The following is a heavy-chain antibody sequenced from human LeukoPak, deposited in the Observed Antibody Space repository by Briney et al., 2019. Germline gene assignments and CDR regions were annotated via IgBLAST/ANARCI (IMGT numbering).Heavy chain of an antibody. D-gene: IGHD5-18*01. CDR2: IYYSGST. CDR1: GGSISSYY. J-gene: IGHJ4*02. CDR3: ARGRGYSYGQTHDY. V-gene: IGHV4-59*01. Sequence: SETLSLTCTVSGGSISSYYWSWIRQPPGKGLEWIGYIYYSGSTNYNPSLKSRVTISVDTSKNQFSLKLSSVTAADTAVYYCARGRGYSYGQTHDYWGQGTLVTVSS.